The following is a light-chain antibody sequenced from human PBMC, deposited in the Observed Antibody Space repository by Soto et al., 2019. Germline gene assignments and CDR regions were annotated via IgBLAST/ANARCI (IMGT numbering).Light chain of an antibody. Sequence: QSVLTQPPSVSGAPGQRVTISCSGSSSNIGAGYDVHWYQQLPGTAPKLLIYVTFNRPSGVLARFSGSKSGTSASLAITGLQAEDEADYYCQSYDSSLSAYVFGAGTKVTVL. CDR2: VTF. V-gene: IGLV1-40*01. J-gene: IGLJ1*01. CDR3: QSYDSSLSAYV. CDR1: SSNIGAGYD.